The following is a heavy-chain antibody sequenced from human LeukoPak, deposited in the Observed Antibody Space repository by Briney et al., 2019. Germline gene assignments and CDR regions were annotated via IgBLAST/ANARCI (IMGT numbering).Heavy chain of an antibody. D-gene: IGHD2-2*02. CDR2: INHSGST. CDR3: ASGQVRYPS. CDR1: GGSFSDCF. Sequence: SETLSLTCAVYGGSFSDCFESRIRQPPGKGLEWIGEINHSGSTNYNPTLKSRVTISVDTSKNQFSLKLSSVTAADTAVYYCASGQVRYPSWGQGTLVTVSS. V-gene: IGHV4-34*01. J-gene: IGHJ4*02.